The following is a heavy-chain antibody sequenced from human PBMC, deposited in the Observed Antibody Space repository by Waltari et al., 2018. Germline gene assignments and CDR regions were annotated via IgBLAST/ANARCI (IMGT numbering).Heavy chain of an antibody. J-gene: IGHJ6*02. CDR1: GFTFSSYE. V-gene: IGHV3-48*03. D-gene: IGHD2-2*02. CDR2: ISSSGSTI. CDR3: AREKDIVVVPAAINYYYGMDV. Sequence: EVQLVESGGGLVQPGGSLRLSCAASGFTFSSYEMNWVRQAPGKGLEWVSYISSSGSTIYYADSVKGRFTISRDNAKNSLYLQMNSLRAEDTAVYYCAREKDIVVVPAAINYYYGMDVWGQGTTVTVSS.